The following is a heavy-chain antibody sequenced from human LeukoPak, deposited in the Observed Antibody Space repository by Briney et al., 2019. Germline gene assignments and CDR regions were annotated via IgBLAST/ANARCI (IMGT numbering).Heavy chain of an antibody. D-gene: IGHD3-22*01. CDR1: GYTFTGDY. J-gene: IGHJ4*02. V-gene: IGHV1-2*02. CDR2: INPNSGGT. CDR3: ARDPYYYDSSGYSDY. Sequence: ASVKVSCKXSGYTFTGDYMHWVRQAPGQGLEWMGRINPNSGGTNYSQKFQGRVTMTRDTSISTAYMELSRLRSDDTAVYYCARDPYYYDSSGYSDYWGQGTLVTVSS.